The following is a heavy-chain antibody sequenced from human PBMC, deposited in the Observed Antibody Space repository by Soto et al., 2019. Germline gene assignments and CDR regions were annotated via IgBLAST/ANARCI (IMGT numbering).Heavy chain of an antibody. CDR1: GGTFSSYT. D-gene: IGHD5-18*01. CDR3: ARDRGYSHGYLYPPFDY. J-gene: IGHJ4*02. V-gene: IGHV1-69*08. Sequence: QVQLVQSGAEVKKPGSSVKVSCKASGGTFSSYTISWVRHAPGQGLEWMGRIIPILGIANYAQKFQSRVTITADKSTSTAYMELSSLRSEDTAVYYCARDRGYSHGYLYPPFDYWGQGTLVTVSS. CDR2: IIPILGIA.